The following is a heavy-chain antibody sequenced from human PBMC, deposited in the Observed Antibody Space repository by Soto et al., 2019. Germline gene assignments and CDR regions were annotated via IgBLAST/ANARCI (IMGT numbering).Heavy chain of an antibody. V-gene: IGHV4-59*01. CDR1: GGSISSYY. J-gene: IGHJ4*02. D-gene: IGHD2-2*01. CDR2: NYYSGST. Sequence: ETLSLTCNVPGGSISSYYWSWIRQHPGKGLEWIGYNYYSGSTNYNPSLKSRVTISVDTSKNQFSLKLSSVTAADTAVYYCARAVLPATAPFDYWGQGTLVTVSS. CDR3: ARAVLPATAPFDY.